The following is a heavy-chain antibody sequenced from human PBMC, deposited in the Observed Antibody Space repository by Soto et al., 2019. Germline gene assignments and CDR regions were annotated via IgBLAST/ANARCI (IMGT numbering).Heavy chain of an antibody. CDR3: ARDPGYSYGYN. Sequence: ASVKVSCTASGYTFTSYAMHWVRQAPGQRLEWMGWINAGNGNTKYSQKFQGRVTTTRDTSASTAYMELSSLRSEDTAVYYCARDPGYSYGYNWGQGTLVTVSS. CDR1: GYTFTSYA. CDR2: INAGNGNT. D-gene: IGHD5-18*01. V-gene: IGHV1-3*01. J-gene: IGHJ4*02.